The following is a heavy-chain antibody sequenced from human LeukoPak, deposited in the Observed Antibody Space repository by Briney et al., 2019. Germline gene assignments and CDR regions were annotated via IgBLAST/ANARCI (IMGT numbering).Heavy chain of an antibody. CDR3: ARESMNSSGWYEGDGVDY. CDR1: GGSISSSSYY. J-gene: IGHJ4*02. V-gene: IGHV4-39*07. CDR2: IYYSGST. Sequence: SETLSLTCTVSGGSISSSSYYWGWIRQPPGKGLEWIGSIYYSGSTYYNPSLKSRVTISVDTSKNQFSLKLSSVTAADTAVYYCARESMNSSGWYEGDGVDYWGQGTLVTVSS. D-gene: IGHD6-19*01.